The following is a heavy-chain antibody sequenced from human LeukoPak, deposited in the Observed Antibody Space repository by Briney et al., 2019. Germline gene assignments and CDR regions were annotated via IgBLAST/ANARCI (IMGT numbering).Heavy chain of an antibody. CDR1: GFTFSESW. CDR2: MNQDGGEK. J-gene: IGHJ6*02. V-gene: IGHV3-7*01. D-gene: IGHD3-16*01. Sequence: GGSLRLSCAASGFTFSESWMSWVRQAPGKGLEWVANMNQDGGEKDYVYSVKGRFTISKDNARKSVYLQMSSLRAEDTAVYYCATYSHWVAGDVWGQGTTVTVSS. CDR3: ATYSHWVAGDV.